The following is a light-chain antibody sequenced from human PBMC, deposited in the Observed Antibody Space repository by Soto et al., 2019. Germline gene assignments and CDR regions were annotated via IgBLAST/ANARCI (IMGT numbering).Light chain of an antibody. Sequence: EIVLTQSPVTLSLSPGERATLSCRPSQAVSTYLAWYQQKPGQAPRLLIYDASNRATGIPDRFSGSGSGTDFTLTISRLEPEDFAVYYCQQYGSSPRTFGQRTMADVK. V-gene: IGKV3-20*01. CDR3: QQYGSSPRT. CDR2: DAS. J-gene: IGKJ1*01. CDR1: QAVSTY.